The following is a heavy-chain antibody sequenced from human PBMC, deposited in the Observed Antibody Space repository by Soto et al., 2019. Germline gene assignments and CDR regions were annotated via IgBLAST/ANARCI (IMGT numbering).Heavy chain of an antibody. Sequence: EVQLVESGGDVVQPVGSLRLSCAASGFTFEEYTIHWVRQAPGRALEWVSLISWDGGTTYYTHSVKGRFTISRDNSKNSLYLQMHSLRPEDTALYYCAKDGSQKDDDGNWLGSWGQGTLVTVSS. CDR3: AKDGSQKDDDGNWLGS. CDR1: GFTFEEYT. D-gene: IGHD3-16*01. V-gene: IGHV3-43*01. CDR2: ISWDGGTT. J-gene: IGHJ5*01.